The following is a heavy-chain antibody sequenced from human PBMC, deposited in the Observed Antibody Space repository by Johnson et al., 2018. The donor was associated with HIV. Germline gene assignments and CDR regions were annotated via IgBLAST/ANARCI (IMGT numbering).Heavy chain of an antibody. CDR2: IRFDGSNK. V-gene: IGHV3-30*02. CDR1: GFTFSSYG. D-gene: IGHD3-22*01. Sequence: VQLVESGGGVVQPGGSLRLSCAASGFTFSSYGMHWVRQAPGKGLEWVAFIRFDGSNKYYADSVKGRFTISRDNSKNTLHLQMNSLRAEDTAVYYCAKDVGNYWPNAFDVWGQGTMLTVSS. CDR3: AKDVGNYWPNAFDV. J-gene: IGHJ3*01.